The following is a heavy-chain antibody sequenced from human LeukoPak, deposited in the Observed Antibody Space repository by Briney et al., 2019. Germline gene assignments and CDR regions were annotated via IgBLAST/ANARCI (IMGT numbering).Heavy chain of an antibody. D-gene: IGHD3-16*01. CDR2: IIPIFGTA. J-gene: IGHJ6*02. Sequence: ASVNVSCKASGNSISNYAVSWVRQAPGQGFEWMGGIIPIFGTADYAQKFQGRVTITADQSTSTTYMALSSLKSEDTATYYCTTRACHAGGCSSSFYYYYGLHFWGQGTTVSVSS. CDR3: TTRACHAGGCSSSFYYYYGLHF. V-gene: IGHV1-69*13. CDR1: GNSISNYA.